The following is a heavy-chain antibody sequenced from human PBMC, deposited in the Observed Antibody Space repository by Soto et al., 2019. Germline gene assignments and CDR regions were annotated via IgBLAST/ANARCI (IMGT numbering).Heavy chain of an antibody. V-gene: IGHV3-30-3*01. Sequence: QVQLVDSGGGVVQPGRSLRLSCAASGFTFSSYAMHWVRQAPGKGLEWVVVISYDGSNKYYADSVKGRFTISRDNSKNTLYLQMNSLRAEDTAVYYCARDYGDYSNWFDPWGQGTLVTVSS. CDR2: ISYDGSNK. J-gene: IGHJ5*02. CDR1: GFTFSSYA. D-gene: IGHD4-17*01. CDR3: ARDYGDYSNWFDP.